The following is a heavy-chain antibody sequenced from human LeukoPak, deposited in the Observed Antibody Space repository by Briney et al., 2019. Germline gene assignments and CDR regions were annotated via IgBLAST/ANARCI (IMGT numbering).Heavy chain of an antibody. V-gene: IGHV3-23*01. D-gene: IGHD2-2*01. Sequence: GGSLRLSCAASGFTFSSYAMSWVRQAPGKGLEWVSAISGSGGSTYYADSVKGRFTISRDNSKNTLYLQMNSLRAEDTAVYYCAKHPYIVVIPAATPPAFDIWGQGTMVSVSS. CDR3: AKHPYIVVIPAATPPAFDI. CDR2: ISGSGGST. CDR1: GFTFSSYA. J-gene: IGHJ3*02.